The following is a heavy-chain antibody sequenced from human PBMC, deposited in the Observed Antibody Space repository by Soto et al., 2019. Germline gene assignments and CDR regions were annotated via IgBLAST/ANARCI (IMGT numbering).Heavy chain of an antibody. V-gene: IGHV1-18*01. D-gene: IGHD5-18*01. J-gene: IGHJ6*02. CDR1: GYTFNSYG. CDR3: ARSDRYRYYYYTRMDV. Sequence: ASVKVSCKASGYTFNSYGISWVRQAPGQGLEWMGWISAYNGNTNYAQKLQGRVTMTTDTTTSTAYMELRSLRSDDTAVYYCARSDRYRYYYYTRMDVWGQGSTVPVSS. CDR2: ISAYNGNT.